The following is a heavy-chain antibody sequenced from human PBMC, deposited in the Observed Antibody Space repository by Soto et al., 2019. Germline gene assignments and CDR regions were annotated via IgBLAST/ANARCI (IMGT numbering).Heavy chain of an antibody. D-gene: IGHD2-15*01. CDR2: VIPNLGIT. CDR1: GCTYSSYA. Sequence: SVKVSCEASGCTYSSYAMRWVRQAHGQGLEWMGRVIPNLGITNYAKKFQGRFTIVVDTSTSTAYMELNGLRYEDTAVYYCARDKGYCSDTSCPDFDYWGQGTLVTVSS. V-gene: IGHV1-69*04. J-gene: IGHJ4*02. CDR3: ARDKGYCSDTSCPDFDY.